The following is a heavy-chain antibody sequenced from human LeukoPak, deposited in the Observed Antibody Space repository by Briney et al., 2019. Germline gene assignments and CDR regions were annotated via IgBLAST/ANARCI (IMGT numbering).Heavy chain of an antibody. CDR1: GASISSYY. CDR2: IYSGGAT. J-gene: IGHJ3*02. CDR3: ARVHEVGPTLDAFDI. D-gene: IGHD1-26*01. V-gene: IGHV4-59*01. Sequence: SETLSLTCRVSGASISSYYWSWIRQPPGKGLEWIAYIYSGGATNDNRSLRTRVAMSVDTSKNELSLRLTSVTAANTAVYYCARVHEVGPTLDAFDIWGQGTMVTVSS.